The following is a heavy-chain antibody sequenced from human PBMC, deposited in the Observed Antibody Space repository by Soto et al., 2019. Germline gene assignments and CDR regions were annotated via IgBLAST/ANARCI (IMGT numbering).Heavy chain of an antibody. CDR3: ARDKRENYYDSSGYWWFDP. CDR1: GGSISSYY. V-gene: IGHV4-59*01. D-gene: IGHD3-22*01. CDR2: IYYSGST. Sequence: SETLSLTCTVSGGSISSYYWSWIRQPPGKGLEWNGYIYYSGSTNYNPSLKSRVTISVDTSKNQFSLKLSSVTAADTAVYYCARDKRENYYDSSGYWWFDPWGQGTLVTVSS. J-gene: IGHJ5*02.